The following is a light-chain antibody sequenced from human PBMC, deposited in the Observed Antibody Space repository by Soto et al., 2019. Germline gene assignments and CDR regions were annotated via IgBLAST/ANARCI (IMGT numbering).Light chain of an antibody. Sequence: EVVLTQSPATLSLSPGERATLSCRASQSVSTDLAWYQQKPGQAPSLLIYAASSRATGVPARFSGSGSGTEFSLTISSLEPEDFAVYYCQQRSNWPPYTFGQGTKLEMK. CDR3: QQRSNWPPYT. V-gene: IGKV3-11*01. J-gene: IGKJ2*01. CDR1: QSVSTD. CDR2: AAS.